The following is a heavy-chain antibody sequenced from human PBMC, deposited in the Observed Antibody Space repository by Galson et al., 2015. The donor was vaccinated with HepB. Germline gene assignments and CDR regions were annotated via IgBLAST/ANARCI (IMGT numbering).Heavy chain of an antibody. CDR2: IIPIFGTA. D-gene: IGHD2-2*01. J-gene: IGHJ4*02. CDR3: ARAVVPAAIGPGPY. Sequence: SCKASGGTFSSYAISWVRQAPGQGLEWMGGIIPIFGTANYAQKFQGRVTITADESTSTAYMELSSLRSEDTAVYYCARAVVPAAIGPGPYWGQGTLVTVSS. CDR1: GGTFSSYA. V-gene: IGHV1-69*01.